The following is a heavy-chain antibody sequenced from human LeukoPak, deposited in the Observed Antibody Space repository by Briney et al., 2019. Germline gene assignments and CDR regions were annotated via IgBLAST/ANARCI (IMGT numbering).Heavy chain of an antibody. J-gene: IGHJ5*02. CDR3: AGVPWNDP. Sequence: GGTLRLSCAASGITFSSYGMSWVRQAPGKGLEWVSSISSTGGTTYYADSVKGRFTISRDNSKNTLFLQMNSLRAEDTAVYYCAGVPWNDPWGQGTLVTVSS. CDR1: GITFSSYG. CDR2: ISSTGGTT. D-gene: IGHD1-1*01. V-gene: IGHV3-23*01.